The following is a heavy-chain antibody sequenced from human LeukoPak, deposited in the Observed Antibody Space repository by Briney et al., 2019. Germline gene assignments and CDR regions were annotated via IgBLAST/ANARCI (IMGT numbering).Heavy chain of an antibody. CDR2: ISYDGSNK. Sequence: PGRSLRLSCAASGFTFSSYGMHWVRQAPGKGLEWVAVISYDGSNKYYADSVKGRFTISRDNAKNSLHLQMNSLRAEDTAVYYCARGKSSIPNWFDPWGQGTLVTVSS. V-gene: IGHV3-30*03. CDR3: ARGKSSIPNWFDP. CDR1: GFTFSSYG. D-gene: IGHD3-3*02. J-gene: IGHJ5*02.